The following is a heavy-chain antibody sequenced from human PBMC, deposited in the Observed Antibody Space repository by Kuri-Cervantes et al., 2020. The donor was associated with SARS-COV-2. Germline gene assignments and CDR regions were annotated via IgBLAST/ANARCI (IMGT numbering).Heavy chain of an antibody. CDR2: IYGSGYGT. D-gene: IGHD3-3*01. CDR3: AREGVLRFSSSDY. Sequence: GESLKISCAASGFTFESYAMSWVRQAPGKGLEWVSQIYGSGYGTDYADSVKGRFTISRDNAKNSLYLQMNSLRAEDTAVYYCAREGVLRFSSSDYWGQGTLVTVSS. CDR1: GFTFESYA. V-gene: IGHV3-23*01. J-gene: IGHJ4*02.